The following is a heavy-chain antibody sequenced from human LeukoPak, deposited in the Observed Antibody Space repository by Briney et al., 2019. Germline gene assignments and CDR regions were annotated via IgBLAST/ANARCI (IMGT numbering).Heavy chain of an antibody. CDR1: GFTFSSYA. Sequence: PGGSLRLSCAASGFTFSSYAMSWVRQAPGKGLEWVSAIRRTGGSTYYADSVKGRFTISRDSSKNTLVLQMNSLRAEDTAVYYCARASPDYYGMDVWGQGTTVTVSS. CDR3: ARASPDYYGMDV. CDR2: IRRTGGST. J-gene: IGHJ6*02. V-gene: IGHV3-23*01.